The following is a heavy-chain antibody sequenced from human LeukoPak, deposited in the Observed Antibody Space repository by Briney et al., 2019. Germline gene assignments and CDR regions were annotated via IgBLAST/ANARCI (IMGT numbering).Heavy chain of an antibody. Sequence: QTGGSLRLSCAASGFTFSSYGMHWVRQAPGKGLEWVANIKHDGSEKYYVDSVKGRFTISRDNAKNSLYLQMNSLRAEDTAVYYCARVGYFAGYYWGQGTLVTVSS. J-gene: IGHJ4*02. D-gene: IGHD3-9*01. CDR3: ARVGYFAGYY. CDR1: GFTFSSYG. CDR2: IKHDGSEK. V-gene: IGHV3-7*04.